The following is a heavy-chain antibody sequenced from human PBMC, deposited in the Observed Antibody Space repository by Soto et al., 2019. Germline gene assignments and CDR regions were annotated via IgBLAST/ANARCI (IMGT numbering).Heavy chain of an antibody. CDR1: GFTFSSYR. CDR2: IKQDGREK. Sequence: EVQLVESGGGLVQPGGSLRLSCAASGFTFSSYRLSLVRQAPGKGLEWVANIKQDGREKYYVDSVKGRFTISRDNAKNSVYLFITRLGGEVRGVYYCAKGWYHDYRGQGTLVTVSS. D-gene: IGHD2-15*01. CDR3: AKGWYHDY. J-gene: IGHJ4*02. V-gene: IGHV3-7*01.